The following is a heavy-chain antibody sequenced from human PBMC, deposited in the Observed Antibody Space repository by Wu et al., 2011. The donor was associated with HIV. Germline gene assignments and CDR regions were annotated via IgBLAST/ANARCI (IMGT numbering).Heavy chain of an antibody. Sequence: SCKTSGYNFNTYGISWVRQAPGQGLEWMGRMNPDSGNARYAQKFQGRITLTRNTSMSTAYMEVGSLRSDDTAVYYCTRGTIWFHPWGQGTLVTVSS. CDR2: MNPDSGNA. J-gene: IGHJ5*02. D-gene: IGHD3-3*01. V-gene: IGHV1-8*03. CDR1: GYNFNTYG. CDR3: TRGTIWFHP.